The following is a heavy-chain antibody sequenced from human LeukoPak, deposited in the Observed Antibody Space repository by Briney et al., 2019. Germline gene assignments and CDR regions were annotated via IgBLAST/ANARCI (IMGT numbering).Heavy chain of an antibody. J-gene: IGHJ3*02. CDR2: IYTSGST. D-gene: IGHD1-7*01. CDR3: AREELLGGAFDI. Sequence: SETLSLTCTVSGGSISSYYWSWIRQPAGKGLEWIGRIYTSGSTNYNPSLKSPVTMSVDTPKNQFSLKLTSVTAADTAVYYCAREELLGGAFDIWGQGTMVTVSS. V-gene: IGHV4-4*07. CDR1: GGSISSYY.